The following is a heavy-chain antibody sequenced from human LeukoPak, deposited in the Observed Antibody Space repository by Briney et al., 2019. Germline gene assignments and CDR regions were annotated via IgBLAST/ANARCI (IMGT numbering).Heavy chain of an antibody. CDR2: IYYSGST. D-gene: IGHD6-19*01. Sequence: SETLSLTCTVSGGSISSSSYSWGWIRQPPGKGLEWIGSIYYSGSTYYNPSLKSRVTISVDTSKNQFSLKLSSVTAADTAVYYCARQGPIAVAGNIDYWGQGTLVTVSS. V-gene: IGHV4-39*01. CDR1: GGSISSSSYS. J-gene: IGHJ4*02. CDR3: ARQGPIAVAGNIDY.